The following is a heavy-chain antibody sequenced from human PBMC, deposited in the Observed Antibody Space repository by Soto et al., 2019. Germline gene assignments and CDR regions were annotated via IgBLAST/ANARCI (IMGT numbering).Heavy chain of an antibody. V-gene: IGHV3-48*04. J-gene: IGHJ4*02. Sequence: GGSLRLSCAASRFTFSNYWMSWVRQAPGKGLEWISYISVSGNIIKYAESVKGRFTISRDNAGNSLHLHMSNLRVDDTALYFCVRDTMRASAAASLDYWGQGTQGTAPQ. CDR2: ISVSGNII. CDR3: VRDTMRASAAASLDY. D-gene: IGHD2-2*01. CDR1: RFTFSNYW.